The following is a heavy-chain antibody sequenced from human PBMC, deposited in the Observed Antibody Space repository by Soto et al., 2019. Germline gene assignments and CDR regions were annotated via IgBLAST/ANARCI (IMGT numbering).Heavy chain of an antibody. J-gene: IGHJ6*02. Sequence: QVQLVQSGAEVKKPGSSVKVSCKASGGTFSSYTINWVRQAPGQGLEWMGGIIPIFGTANYAQKFQGRVTITADESTSTAYMALSSMRSEDTAVYYCAKELDTATAIMDGWGQGTTVTVSS. CDR3: AKELDTATAIMDG. V-gene: IGHV1-69*01. CDR2: IIPIFGTA. CDR1: GGTFSSYT. D-gene: IGHD5-18*01.